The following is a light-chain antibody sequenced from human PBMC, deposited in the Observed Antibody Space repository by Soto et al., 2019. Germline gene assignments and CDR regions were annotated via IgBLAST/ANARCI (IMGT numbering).Light chain of an antibody. V-gene: IGKV1-5*03. CDR3: QQYNTYLWT. J-gene: IGKJ1*01. CDR2: QAS. CDR1: QSIRTW. Sequence: DIQMTQSPSTLSASVGDRVTMTCRASQSIRTWLAWYQQKPGKAPRLLMYQASSLKSGVPSRFSGSGSETDFTLTFTSLQPDDTATYFCQQYNTYLWTFGQGTKVDVK.